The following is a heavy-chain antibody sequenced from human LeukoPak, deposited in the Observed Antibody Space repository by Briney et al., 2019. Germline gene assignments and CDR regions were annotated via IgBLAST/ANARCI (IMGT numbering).Heavy chain of an antibody. CDR2: IRYDGSNK. CDR3: ARVFAVADYCMDV. CDR1: GFTFSSYG. Sequence: GGSLRLSCAASGFTFSSYGMHWVRQAPGKGLEWVAFIRYDGSNKYYADSVKGRFTISRDNAKNSLYPQMNSLRADDTAFHYCARVFAVADYCMDVWGKGTTVTVSS. V-gene: IGHV3-30*02. J-gene: IGHJ6*03. D-gene: IGHD2-21*01.